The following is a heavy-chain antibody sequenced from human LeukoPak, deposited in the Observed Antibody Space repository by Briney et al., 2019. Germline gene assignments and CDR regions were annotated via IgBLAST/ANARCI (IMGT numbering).Heavy chain of an antibody. CDR3: ARDRVTNSYDYYGLDV. CDR2: INQGGGGK. V-gene: IGHV3-7*03. J-gene: IGHJ6*02. D-gene: IGHD3-10*01. Sequence: GGSLRLSCAASGFPFSNYWMTWVRQAPGKGLEWVANINQGGGGKYYVDSVKGRFTISRDNAKNSLYLQINSLRAEDTAVYFCARDRVTNSYDYYGLDVWGQGTTVSVSS. CDR1: GFPFSNYW.